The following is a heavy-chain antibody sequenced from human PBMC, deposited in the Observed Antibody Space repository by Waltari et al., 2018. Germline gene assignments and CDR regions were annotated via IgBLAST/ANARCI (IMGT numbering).Heavy chain of an antibody. J-gene: IGHJ5*02. CDR3: ARVRLRFLGGFDP. Sequence: QVQLVQSAAEVKKPGASVKVSCKASGYTLSCYDINWVRQATGQGLERMRWMNPNSGNTGYAQKFQGRVTITRNTSISTAYMELSSLRSKDTAVYYCARVRLRFLGGFDPWGQGTLVTVSS. CDR1: GYTLSCYD. CDR2: MNPNSGNT. D-gene: IGHD3-3*01. V-gene: IGHV1-8*03.